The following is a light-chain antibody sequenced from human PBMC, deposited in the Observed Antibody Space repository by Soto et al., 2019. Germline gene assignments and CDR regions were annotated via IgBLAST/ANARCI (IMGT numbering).Light chain of an antibody. J-gene: IGKJ2*01. CDR1: QSISRY. Sequence: DIQMTQSPSSLSASVGDRVTITCRASQSISRYVNWYQQKPGKAPKLLIYAASSLQSGVPSRFSGSRSGTDFTLTISSLQPEDFATYYCQQSYSNPYTFGQGTKLEIK. CDR2: AAS. CDR3: QQSYSNPYT. V-gene: IGKV1-39*01.